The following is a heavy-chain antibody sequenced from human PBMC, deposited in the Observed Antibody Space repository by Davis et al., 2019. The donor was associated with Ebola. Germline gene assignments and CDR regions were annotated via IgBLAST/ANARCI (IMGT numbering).Heavy chain of an antibody. CDR2: IWYDGSNK. J-gene: IGHJ4*02. CDR3: ATTPQYSSGQNKPFDY. V-gene: IGHV3-33*08. D-gene: IGHD6-19*01. CDR1: GFTFSSNS. Sequence: GGSLRLSCAASGFTFSSNSMNWVRQAPGKGLEWVAVIWYDGSNKYYADSVKGRFTISRDNSKNTLYLQMNSLRAEDTAVYYCATTPQYSSGQNKPFDYWGQGTRVTVSS.